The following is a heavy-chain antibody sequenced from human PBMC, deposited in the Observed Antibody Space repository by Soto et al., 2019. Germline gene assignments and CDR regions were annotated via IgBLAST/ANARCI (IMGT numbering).Heavy chain of an antibody. CDR1: GGTFTSLT. Sequence: QVQLVQSGAEVKKPGSSVKVSCTASGGTFTSLTMRWVRQAPGQGLEWMGRHIPIFGIANYAQKFQGRVTITADKSTNTSYMELSSLSSEDTAIYYCASPIVGPTNWGQGTLVTVSS. D-gene: IGHD1-26*01. V-gene: IGHV1-69*02. CDR2: HIPIFGIA. J-gene: IGHJ4*02. CDR3: ASPIVGPTN.